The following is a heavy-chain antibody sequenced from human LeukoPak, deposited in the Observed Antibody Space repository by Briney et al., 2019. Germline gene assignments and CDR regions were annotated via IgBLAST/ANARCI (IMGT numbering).Heavy chain of an antibody. V-gene: IGHV4-59*01. CDR2: IYYSGST. J-gene: IGHJ5*02. CDR3: ARGSGIVVVPAANSFDP. CDR1: GGSISSYY. Sequence: KASETLSLTCTVSGGSISSYYWSWIRQPPGKGLEWIGYIYYSGSTNYNPSLKSRVTISVDTSKNQFSLKLSSVTAADTAVYYCARGSGIVVVPAANSFDPWGQGTLVTVSS. D-gene: IGHD2-2*01.